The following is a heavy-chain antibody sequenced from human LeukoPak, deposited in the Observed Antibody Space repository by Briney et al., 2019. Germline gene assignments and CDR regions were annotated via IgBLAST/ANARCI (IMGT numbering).Heavy chain of an antibody. CDR2: ISSSRSSI. Sequence: GESLTLSCAASGFTFSSYSMNWIRQAPGKGLEWVSSISSSRSSIYYADSVKGRFTISRDNAKNSLYLQMNSVRAEDTAVYYCARLMDDILTGCNWFDPWGQGTLVTVSS. J-gene: IGHJ5*02. D-gene: IGHD3-9*01. V-gene: IGHV3-21*01. CDR1: GFTFSSYS. CDR3: ARLMDDILTGCNWFDP.